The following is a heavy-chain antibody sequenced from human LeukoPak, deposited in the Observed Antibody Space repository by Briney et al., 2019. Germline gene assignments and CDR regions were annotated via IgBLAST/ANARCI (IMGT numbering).Heavy chain of an antibody. Sequence: ASVKVSCKASDSSFTSYGMSWVRQAPGQGLEWMGWISAYNGSTKYAQKLQGRVTMTTDTSTGTAYMELRSLRPDDTAVYYCARDLTSNVAVTEYHYYAMDVWGQGTTVTVSS. CDR2: ISAYNGST. CDR3: ARDLTSNVAVTEYHYYAMDV. D-gene: IGHD6-19*01. J-gene: IGHJ6*02. V-gene: IGHV1-18*01. CDR1: DSSFTSYG.